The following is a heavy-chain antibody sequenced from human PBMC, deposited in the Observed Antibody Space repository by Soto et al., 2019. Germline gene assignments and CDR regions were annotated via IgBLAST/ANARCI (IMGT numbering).Heavy chain of an antibody. V-gene: IGHV3-23*01. Sequence: EVQLLESGGGLVQPGGSLRLSCAASGFTFSSYAMSWVRQAPGKGLEWVSAISGCGGSTYYADSVKGRFTISRDNSKNTLYLQMNSLRAEDTAVYYCAKVRVGCSSTSCYGFDYWAREPWSPSPQ. D-gene: IGHD2-2*01. CDR1: GFTFSSYA. CDR3: AKVRVGCSSTSCYGFDY. J-gene: IGHJ4*02. CDR2: ISGCGGST.